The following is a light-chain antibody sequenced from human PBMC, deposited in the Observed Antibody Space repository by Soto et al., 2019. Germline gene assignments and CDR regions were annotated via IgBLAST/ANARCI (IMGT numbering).Light chain of an antibody. CDR1: RGVGHD. Sequence: AIQMTQSPSFLSASVGDTVTITCRASRGVGHDLGWYQQKPGKAPKLLIYHASTLQSGVPSRFSGSGSGTDFTLTISSLQAEDFATYYCLQDYDNPLTFGGGTKVEI. J-gene: IGKJ4*01. CDR3: LQDYDNPLT. CDR2: HAS. V-gene: IGKV1-6*01.